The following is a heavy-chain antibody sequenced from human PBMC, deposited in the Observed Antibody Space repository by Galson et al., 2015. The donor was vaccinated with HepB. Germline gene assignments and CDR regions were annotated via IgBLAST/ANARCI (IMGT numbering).Heavy chain of an antibody. D-gene: IGHD2-8*01. CDR2: MDTATYNP. CDR1: GYPFTAHV. J-gene: IGHJ4*02. Sequence: SVKVSCKASGYPFTAHVLTWVRQAPGEGLEWMGWMDTATYNPTYAQGFTGRFVFSSDTSVSTSYLHIYSLQAEDTAVYYCARGMKGVPDYWGQGTLVTVSS. V-gene: IGHV7-4-1*01. CDR3: ARGMKGVPDY.